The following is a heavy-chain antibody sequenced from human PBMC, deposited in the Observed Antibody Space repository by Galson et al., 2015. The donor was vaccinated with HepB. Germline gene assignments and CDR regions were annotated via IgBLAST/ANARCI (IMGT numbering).Heavy chain of an antibody. V-gene: IGHV3-15*01. D-gene: IGHD3-22*01. CDR1: GLTFNNAW. CDR3: TAGLYESSRYHGDDAFDI. Sequence: SLRLSCAASGLTFNNAWMTWVRQAPEKGLEWVGRIKSSGASDYSPPVEGRFTISRDNSKKTAFLQMNNLKAEDTGVYYCTAGLYESSRYHGDDAFDIWGQGTRVIVSS. J-gene: IGHJ3*02. CDR2: IKSSGAS.